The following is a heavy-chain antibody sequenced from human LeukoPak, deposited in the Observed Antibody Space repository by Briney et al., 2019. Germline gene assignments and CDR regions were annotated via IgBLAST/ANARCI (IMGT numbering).Heavy chain of an antibody. CDR3: AKGRSSWYYWYFDL. D-gene: IGHD6-13*01. V-gene: IGHV3-30-3*01. CDR1: GFTFSSYA. CDR2: ISYDGSNK. Sequence: PGGSLRLSCAASGFTFSSYAMHWVRQAPGKGLEWVAVISYDGSNKYYADSVKGRFTISRDNSKNTLYLQMNSLRAEDTAVYYCAKGRSSWYYWYFDLWGRGTLVTVSS. J-gene: IGHJ2*01.